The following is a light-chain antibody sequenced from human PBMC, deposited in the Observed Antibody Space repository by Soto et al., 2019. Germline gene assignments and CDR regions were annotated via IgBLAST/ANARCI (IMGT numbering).Light chain of an antibody. CDR3: QQYGRSPPFT. V-gene: IGKV3-20*01. Sequence: EIVLTQSPGTLCLSPGERATLSCRASQSVSSSYLAWYQQKPGQAPRLLIYGASSRATGIPDRFSGSGSGTDFTLTISRLEPEDFAVYYCQQYGRSPPFTFGPGT. CDR2: GAS. J-gene: IGKJ3*01. CDR1: QSVSSSY.